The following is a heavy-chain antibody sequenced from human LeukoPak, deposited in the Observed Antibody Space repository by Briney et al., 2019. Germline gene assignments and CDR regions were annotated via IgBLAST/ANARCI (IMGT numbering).Heavy chain of an antibody. CDR1: GFTFSSYA. CDR3: AKTIQRRDGYNYFDY. J-gene: IGHJ4*02. Sequence: PGGSLRLSCAASGFTFSSYAMSWVRQAPGKGLEWVSAISGSGGSTYYADSVKGRFTISRDNSKNTLYLQMNSLRAEDTAVYYCAKTIQRRDGYNYFDYWGQGTLVTVSS. D-gene: IGHD5-24*01. V-gene: IGHV3-23*01. CDR2: ISGSGGST.